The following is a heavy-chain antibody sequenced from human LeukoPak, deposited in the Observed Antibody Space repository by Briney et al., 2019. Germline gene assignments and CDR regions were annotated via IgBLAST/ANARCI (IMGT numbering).Heavy chain of an antibody. CDR3: ATVFDF. V-gene: IGHV3-74*01. CDR2: IDADGSST. CDR1: GFTFSNYC. J-gene: IGHJ4*02. Sequence: PGGSLRLSCGASGFTFSNYCMHWVRQVPGKGLVWVARIDADGSSTSYADSVQGRFTISRHNAKNTLYLQMNSLRLEDTAVYYCATVFDFWGQGTLVTVSS.